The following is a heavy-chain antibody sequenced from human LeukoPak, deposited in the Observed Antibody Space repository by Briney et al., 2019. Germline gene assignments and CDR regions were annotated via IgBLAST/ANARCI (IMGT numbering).Heavy chain of an antibody. Sequence: PSETLSLTCTVSGGSISSYYWSWIRQPPGKGLEWIGYIYYSGSTYYNPSLKSRVTISVDTSKNQFSLKLSSVTAADTAVYYCARDELVRGEDVWGQGTLVTVSS. CDR1: GGSISSYY. CDR2: IYYSGST. V-gene: IGHV4-59*12. CDR3: ARDELVRGEDV. J-gene: IGHJ4*02. D-gene: IGHD3-10*01.